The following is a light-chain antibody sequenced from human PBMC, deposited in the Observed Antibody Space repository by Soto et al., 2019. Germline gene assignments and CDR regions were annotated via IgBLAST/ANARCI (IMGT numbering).Light chain of an antibody. CDR3: GVDHVRRSHFVVV. V-gene: IGLV9-49*01. J-gene: IGLJ2*01. CDR1: SGYSNYK. CDR2: VGTGGIEG. Sequence: QLVLTQPPSTSASLGGSVTLTCTLSSGYSNYKVAWYQQRAGKGPLFGMRVGTGGIEGSKGDGIPDRFPVAGSGLNRYLTSTNIQEGDERDYDCGVDHVRRSHFVVVFGGGTKLTVL.